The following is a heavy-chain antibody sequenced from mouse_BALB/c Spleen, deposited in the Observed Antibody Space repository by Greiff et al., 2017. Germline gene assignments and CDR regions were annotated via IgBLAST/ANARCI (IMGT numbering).Heavy chain of an antibody. Sequence: QVQLQQSGAELMKPGASVKISCKATGYTFSSYWIEWVKQRPGHGLEWIGEILPGSGSTNYNEKFKGKATFTADTSSNTAYMQLSSLTSEDSAVYYCARGTMITTGSYFDYWGQGTTLTVSS. V-gene: IGHV1-9*01. D-gene: IGHD2-4*01. CDR3: ARGTMITTGSYFDY. CDR2: ILPGSGST. J-gene: IGHJ2*01. CDR1: GYTFSSYW.